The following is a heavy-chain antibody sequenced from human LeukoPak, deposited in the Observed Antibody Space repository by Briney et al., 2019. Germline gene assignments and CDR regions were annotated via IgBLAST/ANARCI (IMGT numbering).Heavy chain of an antibody. Sequence: SETLSLTCTVSGGSINNYYWSWIRQPAGKGLEWIGRIHTSGSTNYNPSLKSRVTMSVDTSENQFSLRLSSVTAADTAVYYCAKHYMGSYDNRGLDYWGQGSLVTVSS. D-gene: IGHD3-10*01. CDR2: IHTSGST. CDR3: AKHYMGSYDNRGLDY. CDR1: GGSINNYY. V-gene: IGHV4-4*07. J-gene: IGHJ4*02.